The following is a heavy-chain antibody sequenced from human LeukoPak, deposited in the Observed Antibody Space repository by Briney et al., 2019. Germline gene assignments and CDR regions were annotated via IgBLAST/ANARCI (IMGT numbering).Heavy chain of an antibody. V-gene: IGHV1-69*13. D-gene: IGHD4-17*01. CDR2: IIPIFGTA. Sequence: ASVKVSCKASGGTFSSYAISWVRQAPGQGLEWMGGIIPIFGTANYAQKFQGRVTITADESTSTVYMELSSLRSEDTAVYYCARRGIDYGDGSFDYWGQGTLVTVSS. CDR1: GGTFSSYA. CDR3: ARRGIDYGDGSFDY. J-gene: IGHJ4*02.